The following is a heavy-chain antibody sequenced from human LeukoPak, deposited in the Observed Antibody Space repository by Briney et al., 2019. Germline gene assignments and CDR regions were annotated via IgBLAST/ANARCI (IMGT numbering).Heavy chain of an antibody. V-gene: IGHV4-31*03. CDR1: GGSISSAPYY. J-gene: IGHJ4*02. CDR3: AREGYYYDSSGPIDY. CDR2: ISHSGNT. D-gene: IGHD3-22*01. Sequence: SGTLSLTCTVSGGSISSAPYYWSWIRQRPGKGLEWMGYISHSGNTYYNPSLKSRLNISADTSRNQFSLKLRSVTAADTALYFCAREGYYYDSSGPIDYWGQGTRVTVSS.